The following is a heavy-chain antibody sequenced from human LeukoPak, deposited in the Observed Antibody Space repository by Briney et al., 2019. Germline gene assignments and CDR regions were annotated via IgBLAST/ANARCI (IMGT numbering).Heavy chain of an antibody. Sequence: QAGRSLRLSCAASGFIFSNYGMHWVRQAPGKGLEWVAVIWYDGSSKYYADSVKGRFTISRDNVNNMLYLHMNSLRAEDTAVYYCASFGISWRSSYWGQGTLVTVSS. D-gene: IGHD2-21*01. CDR2: IWYDGSSK. CDR1: GFIFSNYG. J-gene: IGHJ4*02. CDR3: ASFGISWRSSY. V-gene: IGHV3-33*01.